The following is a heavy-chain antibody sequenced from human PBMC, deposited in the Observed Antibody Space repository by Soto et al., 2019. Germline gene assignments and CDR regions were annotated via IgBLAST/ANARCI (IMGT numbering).Heavy chain of an antibody. D-gene: IGHD2-2*01. Sequence: QVQLVQSGAEVKKPGASVKVSCKASGYTFTSYGISWVRQAPGQGLEWMGWISVYNGNTNYAQKLQGRVTMTTDTSTNIAYMELRSLRSDDTAVYYCARFRTAAPTYYFDYWGQGTLVTVSS. V-gene: IGHV1-18*01. CDR1: GYTFTSYG. J-gene: IGHJ4*02. CDR3: ARFRTAAPTYYFDY. CDR2: ISVYNGNT.